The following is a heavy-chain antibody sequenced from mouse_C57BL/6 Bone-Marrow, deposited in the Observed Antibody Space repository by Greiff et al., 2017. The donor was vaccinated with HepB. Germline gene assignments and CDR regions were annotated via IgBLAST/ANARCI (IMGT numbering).Heavy chain of an antibody. CDR1: GYTFTDYY. CDR2: IYPGSGNT. J-gene: IGHJ2*01. V-gene: IGHV1-76*01. D-gene: IGHD2-4*01. Sequence: QVQLQQSGAELVRPGASVKLSCKASGYTFTDYYINWVKQRPGQGLEWIARIYPGSGNTYYNEKFKGKATLTAEKSSSTAYMQLSSLTSEDSAVYFCARSGYDYGGVDYWGQGTTLTVSS. CDR3: ARSGYDYGGVDY.